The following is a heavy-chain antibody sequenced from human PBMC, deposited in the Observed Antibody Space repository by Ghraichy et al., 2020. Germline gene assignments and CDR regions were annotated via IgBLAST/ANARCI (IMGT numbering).Heavy chain of an antibody. CDR1: GYTFTSYD. J-gene: IGHJ5*02. CDR2: MNPNSGNT. CDR3: ARGPGRVYSSSSGSSWFDP. V-gene: IGHV1-8*01. Sequence: ASVKVSCKASGYTFTSYDINWVRQATGQGLEWMGWMNPNSGNTGYAQKFQGRVTMTRNMSISTAYMEVSSLRSEDTAVYYCARGPGRVYSSSSGSSWFDPWGQGTLVTVSS. D-gene: IGHD6-6*01.